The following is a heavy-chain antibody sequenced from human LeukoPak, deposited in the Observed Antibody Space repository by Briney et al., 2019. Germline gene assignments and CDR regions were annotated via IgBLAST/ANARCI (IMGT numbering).Heavy chain of an antibody. V-gene: IGHV1-2*06. J-gene: IGHJ4*02. D-gene: IGHD1-26*01. Sequence: ASVKVSCKASGYTFTGYYMHGVRQAPGQGLEWMGRINPNSGGTNYAQNFQGRVTMTRDTPISTAYMQLSRLSSDDTAVYYCAKPTRGSGSFLIDYWGQGTLVTVSS. CDR3: AKPTRGSGSFLIDY. CDR2: INPNSGGT. CDR1: GYTFTGYY.